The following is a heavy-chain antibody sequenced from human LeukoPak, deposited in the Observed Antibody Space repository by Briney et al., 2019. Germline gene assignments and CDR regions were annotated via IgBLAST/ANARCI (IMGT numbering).Heavy chain of an antibody. V-gene: IGHV3-23*01. CDR3: VRDGDIVVVITFDY. Sequence: GGSLRLSCAASGFTFTNYAMSWVRQAPGKGLEWVSAISGNGGNTYYADSVEGRFTIPRDNSKNTLYLQMDRLRVEDSAVYYCVRDGDIVVVITFDYWGQGTLVTVSS. D-gene: IGHD3-22*01. CDR1: GFTFTNYA. CDR2: ISGNGGNT. J-gene: IGHJ4*02.